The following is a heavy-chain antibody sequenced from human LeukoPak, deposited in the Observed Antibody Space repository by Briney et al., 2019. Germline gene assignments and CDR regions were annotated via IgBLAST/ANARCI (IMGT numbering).Heavy chain of an antibody. CDR1: GFTFSSYG. V-gene: IGHV3-33*01. J-gene: IGHJ6*02. CDR2: IWYDGSNE. CDR3: ARDNYGMDV. Sequence: GGSLRLSCAASGFTFSSYGMHWVRQAPGKGLEWVAVIWYDGSNEYYADSVKGRFTISRDNSKNTLYLQMNSLRAEDTAVYYCARDNYGMDVWGQGTTVTVSS.